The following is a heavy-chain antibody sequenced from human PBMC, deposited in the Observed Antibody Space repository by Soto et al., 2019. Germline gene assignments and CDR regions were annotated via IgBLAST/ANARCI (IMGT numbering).Heavy chain of an antibody. CDR2: IYYSGRT. CDR3: ARESGIVGATAAEY. Sequence: QVQLQESGPGLVKPSQTLSLTCTVSGGSISSGDYYWSWIRQHPGKGLEWIGYIYYSGRTYYNPSLISRATISVDPSKTQFSLKRSSVTAAVTAVCYWARESGIVGATAAEYGGQGTLLSVPS. V-gene: IGHV4-31*03. D-gene: IGHD1-26*01. J-gene: IGHJ4*02. CDR1: GGSISSGDYY.